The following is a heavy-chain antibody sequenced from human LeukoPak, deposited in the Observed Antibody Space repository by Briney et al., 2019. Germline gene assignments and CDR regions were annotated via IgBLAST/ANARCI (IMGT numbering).Heavy chain of an antibody. V-gene: IGHV1-18*01. D-gene: IGHD1-1*01. Sequence: ASVKVSCKTSGYTFSYYGISWMRQAPGQGLEWMGWITAYNGNRLYAQRFQGRITLTTDTSTSTSYMELRSLEYDDTAIYYCARDNDKVVDHWGQGTLVTVSS. J-gene: IGHJ4*01. CDR1: GYTFSYYG. CDR3: ARDNDKVVDH. CDR2: ITAYNGNR.